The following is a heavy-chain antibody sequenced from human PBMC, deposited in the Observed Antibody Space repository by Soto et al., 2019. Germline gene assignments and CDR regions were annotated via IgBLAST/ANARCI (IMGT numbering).Heavy chain of an antibody. J-gene: IGHJ6*02. D-gene: IGHD5-18*01. V-gene: IGHV4-31*03. Sequence: SETLSLTCTVSGGSIRSGGYYWSWVRQNPRRGLEWIGNICYSGNTYYNPSLKSRLTISVYTSKNQFSLNLSSVTAADTAVYYCARDRLMATAGTARHYFGLDVWGQGTTVTVSS. CDR1: GGSIRSGGYY. CDR2: ICYSGNT. CDR3: ARDRLMATAGTARHYFGLDV.